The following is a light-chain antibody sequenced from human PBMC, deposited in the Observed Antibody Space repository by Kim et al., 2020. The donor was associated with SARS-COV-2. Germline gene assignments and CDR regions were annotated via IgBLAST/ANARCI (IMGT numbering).Light chain of an antibody. Sequence: PATLSASVGDRATITCRASQSISSWLAWFQQKPGKAPRLLIYKASNLESGVPSRFSGSGSGTEFTLTISSLQPDDFATYYCQQDRTFGQGTKLEI. CDR3: QQDRT. V-gene: IGKV1-5*03. J-gene: IGKJ2*01. CDR2: KAS. CDR1: QSISSW.